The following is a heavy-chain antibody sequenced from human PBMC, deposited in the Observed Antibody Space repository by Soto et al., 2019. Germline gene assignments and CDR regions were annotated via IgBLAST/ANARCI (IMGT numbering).Heavy chain of an antibody. D-gene: IGHD3-9*01. J-gene: IGHJ4*02. CDR1: GYTFTSYG. CDR2: ISAYNGNT. CDR3: ARDHTDILPGHTHRCGDY. V-gene: IGHV1-18*01. Sequence: QVQLVQSGAEVKKPGASVKVSCKASGYTFTSYGISWVRQAPGQGLEWMGWISAYNGNTNYAQKLQGRVTMTTNTATSTACMELRRLRSDDTAVYYCARDHTDILPGHTHRCGDYWGQGTLVTVSS.